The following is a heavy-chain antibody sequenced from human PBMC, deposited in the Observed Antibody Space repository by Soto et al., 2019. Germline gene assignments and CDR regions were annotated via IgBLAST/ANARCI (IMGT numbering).Heavy chain of an antibody. D-gene: IGHD3-3*01. CDR3: ATVGDYDFRSGSLFDY. V-gene: IGHV1-46*03. Sequence: GASVKVSCKASGYTFTSYYMHWVRQAPGQGLEWMGIINPSGGSTSYAQKFQGRVTMTRDTSTSTVYMELSSLRSEDTAVYYCATVGDYDFRSGSLFDYWGQGTLVTVSS. CDR2: INPSGGST. CDR1: GYTFTSYY. J-gene: IGHJ4*02.